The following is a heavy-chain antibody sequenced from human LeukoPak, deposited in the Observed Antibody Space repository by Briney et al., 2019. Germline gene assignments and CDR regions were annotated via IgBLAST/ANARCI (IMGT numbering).Heavy chain of an antibody. CDR2: IIGSGGGT. D-gene: IGHD6-19*01. CDR3: ARIRGSGWYRPDY. CDR1: GFTFSSSA. Sequence: GGSLRLSCAASGFTFSSSAMSWVRQAPGKGLEWVSAIIGSGGGTYYADFVKGRFTISRDDSKNTLYLQMNSLRAEDTAVYYCARIRGSGWYRPDYGGRGPLVPVPS. J-gene: IGHJ4*02. V-gene: IGHV3-23*01.